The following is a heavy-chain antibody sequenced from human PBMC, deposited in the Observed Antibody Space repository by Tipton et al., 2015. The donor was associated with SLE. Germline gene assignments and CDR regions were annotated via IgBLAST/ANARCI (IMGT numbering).Heavy chain of an antibody. Sequence: GSLRLSCVVSGFTFNSYTLTWVRQAPGKGLEWVSSIDTSSDYIYYADSVKGRFFISRDNPKNSLYLQMNSLRADDTAVYLCARDKALYNGGFDYWGQGTLVTVSS. D-gene: IGHD2-2*02. V-gene: IGHV3-21*03. CDR2: IDTSSDYI. J-gene: IGHJ4*02. CDR1: GFTFNSYT. CDR3: ARDKALYNGGFDY.